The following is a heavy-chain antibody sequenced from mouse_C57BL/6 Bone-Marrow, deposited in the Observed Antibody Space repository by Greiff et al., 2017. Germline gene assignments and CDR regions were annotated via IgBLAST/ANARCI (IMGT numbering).Heavy chain of an antibody. CDR1: GFTFSNYW. J-gene: IGHJ2*01. Sequence: EVKLVESGGGLVQPGGSMKLSCVASGFTFSNYWMNWVRQSPEKGLEWVAQIRLKSDNYATHYAESVKGRFTISRDDSKSSGYLQMNNLRAEDTGIYYCTGWGTVVAPFDYWGQGTTLTVSS. CDR2: IRLKSDNYAT. V-gene: IGHV6-3*01. CDR3: TGWGTVVAPFDY. D-gene: IGHD1-1*01.